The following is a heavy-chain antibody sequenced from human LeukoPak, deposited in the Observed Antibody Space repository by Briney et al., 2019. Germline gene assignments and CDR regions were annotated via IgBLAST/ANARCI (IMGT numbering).Heavy chain of an antibody. V-gene: IGHV1-69*06. CDR2: IIPIFGTA. Sequence: GASVKVSCKASGGTFSSYAISWVRQAPGQGLEWMGGIIPIFGTANYAQKFQGRVTITADKSTSTAYMELSSLRSEDTAVYYCANIYGGNSRFGMGWYFDLWGRGTPVTVSS. D-gene: IGHD4-23*01. J-gene: IGHJ2*01. CDR1: GGTFSSYA. CDR3: ANIYGGNSRFGMGWYFDL.